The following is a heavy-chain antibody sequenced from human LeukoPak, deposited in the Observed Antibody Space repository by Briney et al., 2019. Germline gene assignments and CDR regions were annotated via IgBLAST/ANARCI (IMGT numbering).Heavy chain of an antibody. V-gene: IGHV3-30*02. D-gene: IGHD3-9*01. CDR2: IRYDGSNK. J-gene: IGHJ4*02. CDR3: AKGHYYNILTGYSVRRGLDY. Sequence: GRSLRLSCAASGFTFSNYVMHWVRQAPGKGLEWVAFIRYDGSNKYHADSVKGRFTISRDNSKNTLYLQMNSLRAEDTAVYYGAKGHYYNILTGYSVRRGLDYWGQGTLVTVSS. CDR1: GFTFSNYV.